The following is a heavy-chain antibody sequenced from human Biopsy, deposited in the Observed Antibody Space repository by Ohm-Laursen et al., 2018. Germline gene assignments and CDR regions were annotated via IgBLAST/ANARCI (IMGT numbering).Heavy chain of an antibody. D-gene: IGHD1-14*01. CDR1: GKTFSDYY. V-gene: IGHV4-34*01. J-gene: IGHJ4*02. CDR2: INQSGRT. CDR3: ARDLHDRRQQWGASTGVFEI. Sequence: SETLSLTCEVYGKTFSDYYWSWIRQPPGKGLEWIGQINQSGRTNYNPSLKSRVNISADKSNNQFSLKLTSVTSADTAVYYCARDLHDRRQQWGASTGVFEIWGQGTLVTVSS.